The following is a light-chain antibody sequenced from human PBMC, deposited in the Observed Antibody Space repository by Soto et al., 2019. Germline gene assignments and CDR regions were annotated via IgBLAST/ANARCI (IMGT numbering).Light chain of an antibody. CDR2: GAS. Sequence: EIVMTQSPATLSVSPGERATLSCRASQSVSSNLAWYQQKPGQAPRLLIYGASTRATGIPARFSGSGSGTEFTLTISRLEPEDFAVYYCQQYGSSPTTFGQGTKVDNK. J-gene: IGKJ1*01. CDR3: QQYGSSPTT. V-gene: IGKV3-15*01. CDR1: QSVSSN.